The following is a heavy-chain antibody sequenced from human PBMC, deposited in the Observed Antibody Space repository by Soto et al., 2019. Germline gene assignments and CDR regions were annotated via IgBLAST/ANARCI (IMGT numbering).Heavy chain of an antibody. Sequence: QVQLQESGPGLVKPSQTLSLTCTVSGGSISSGDYYWSWIRQPPGKGLEWIGYIYYSGSTYYNPSLKSRVTISVDTSKNQFSRKLSSVTAADTAVYYCAGERGPTVTTYYYGMDVWGQGTTVTVSS. CDR3: AGERGPTVTTYYYGMDV. D-gene: IGHD4-17*01. CDR1: GGSISSGDYY. V-gene: IGHV4-30-4*01. J-gene: IGHJ6*02. CDR2: IYYSGST.